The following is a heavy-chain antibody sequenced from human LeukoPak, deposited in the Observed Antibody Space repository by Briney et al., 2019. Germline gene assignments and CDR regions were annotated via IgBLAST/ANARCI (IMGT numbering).Heavy chain of an antibody. CDR3: ARGRPHGNDY. CDR2: IASDGSST. CDR1: GFTFSSYR. V-gene: IGHV3-74*01. J-gene: IGHJ4*02. D-gene: IGHD4-23*01. Sequence: GGSLRLSCAASGFTFSSYRMNWVRQAPGKGLVWVSRIASDGSSTTYADSVKGRFSISRDNAKNTLYLQMNSLRVEDTAVYYCARGRPHGNDYWGQGTLVTVSS.